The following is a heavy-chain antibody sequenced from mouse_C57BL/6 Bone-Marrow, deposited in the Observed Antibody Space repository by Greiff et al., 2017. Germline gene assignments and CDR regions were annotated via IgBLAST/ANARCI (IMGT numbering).Heavy chain of an antibody. J-gene: IGHJ3*01. D-gene: IGHD2-4*01. CDR2: ISSGGSYT. CDR1: GFTFSSYG. Sequence: EVMLVESGGDLVKPGGSLKLSCAASGFTFSSYGMSWVRQTPDKRLEWVATISSGGSYTYYPDSVKGRFTISRDNAKNTLYLQMSSLKSEDTAMYYCARHLCYDPFAYWGQGTLVTVSA. V-gene: IGHV5-6*01. CDR3: ARHLCYDPFAY.